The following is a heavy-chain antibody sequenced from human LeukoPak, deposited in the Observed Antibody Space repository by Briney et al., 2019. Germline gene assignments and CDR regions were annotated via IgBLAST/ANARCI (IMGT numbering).Heavy chain of an antibody. Sequence: ASVKVSCKSSGYTFTSYGISWVRQAPGQGPEWMGWISAYNGNTNYAHKLQGRVTMTTATSTSTAYMELQSLSSDDTAVDYCYRDPRASWSNTWGQATLFTVSS. CDR1: GYTFTSYG. CDR2: ISAYNGNT. V-gene: IGHV1-18*01. CDR3: YRDPRASWSNT. J-gene: IGHJ5*02.